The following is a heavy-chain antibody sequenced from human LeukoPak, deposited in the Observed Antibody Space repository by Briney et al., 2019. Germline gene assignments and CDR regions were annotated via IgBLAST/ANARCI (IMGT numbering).Heavy chain of an antibody. CDR2: TYYRSKWYN. CDR1: GDSVSSNSAT. Sequence: SQTLSLTCAISGDSVSSNSATWNWIRQSPSRGLEWLGRTYYRSKWYNDYAVSVKSRITINPDTSKNQFSLQLNSLTPEDTAAYYCARARRHTEYWYFDLWGRGTLVTVSS. CDR3: ARARRHTEYWYFDL. V-gene: IGHV6-1*01. J-gene: IGHJ2*01. D-gene: IGHD3-16*02.